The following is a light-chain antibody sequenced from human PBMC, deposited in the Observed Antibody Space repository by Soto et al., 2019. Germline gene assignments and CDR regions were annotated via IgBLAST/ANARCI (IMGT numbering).Light chain of an antibody. CDR2: GNS. CDR3: QFYDSSLSGPFYV. V-gene: IGLV1-40*01. CDR1: SSNIGAGHD. Sequence: QSVLTQPPSVSGAPGQRVTISCTGSSSNIGAGHDVHWYQQLPGTAPKLLIYGNSNRPSGVPDRFSGSKSGTSASLAITGLQAEDEADYYCQFYDSSLSGPFYVFGTGTKVTVL. J-gene: IGLJ1*01.